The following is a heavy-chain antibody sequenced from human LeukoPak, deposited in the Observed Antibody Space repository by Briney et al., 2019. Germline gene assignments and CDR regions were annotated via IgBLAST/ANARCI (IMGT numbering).Heavy chain of an antibody. V-gene: IGHV3-7*01. CDR2: IKQDGSEK. CDR3: ARERGYSGYSYFDY. J-gene: IGHJ4*02. Sequence: GGSLRLSCAASGFTFSSYWMSWVRQAPGKGLEWVANIKQDGSEKYYVDSVKGRFTVSRDNAKNSLYLQMNSLRAEDTAVYYCARERGYSGYSYFDYWGQGTLVTVSS. CDR1: GFTFSSYW. D-gene: IGHD5-12*01.